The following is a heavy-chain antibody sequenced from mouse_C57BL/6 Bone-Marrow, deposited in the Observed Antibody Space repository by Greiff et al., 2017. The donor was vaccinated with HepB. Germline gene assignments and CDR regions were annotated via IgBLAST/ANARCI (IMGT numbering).Heavy chain of an antibody. Sequence: VQLQQSGPELVKPGASVKISCKASGYTFTDYYMNWVKQSHGKSLEWIGDINPNTGGTSYNQKFKGKATLTVDKSSSTAYMELRSLTSEDSAVYYCARQDYGSRWYFDVWGTGTTVTVSS. CDR3: ARQDYGSRWYFDV. V-gene: IGHV1-26*01. J-gene: IGHJ1*03. CDR2: INPNTGGT. D-gene: IGHD1-1*01. CDR1: GYTFTDYY.